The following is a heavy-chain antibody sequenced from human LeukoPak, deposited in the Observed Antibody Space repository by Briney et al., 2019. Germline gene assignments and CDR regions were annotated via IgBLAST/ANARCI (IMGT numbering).Heavy chain of an antibody. D-gene: IGHD3-16*01. V-gene: IGHV3-30*18. CDR2: ISYDGSNK. CDR3: AKDWDYFDY. J-gene: IGHJ4*02. CDR1: GFTFSSYG. Sequence: GGSLRLSCAASGFTFSSYGMHWVRQAPGKGLEWVAVISYDGSNKYYADSVKGRSTISRDNSKNTLYLQMNSLRAEDTAVYYCAKDWDYFDYWGQGTLVTVSS.